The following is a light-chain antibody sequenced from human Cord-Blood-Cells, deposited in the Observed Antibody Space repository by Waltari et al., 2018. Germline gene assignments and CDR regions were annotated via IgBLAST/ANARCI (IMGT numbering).Light chain of an antibody. CDR2: EVS. V-gene: IGLV2-8*01. CDR1: SSDAGGYNY. J-gene: IGLJ2*01. Sequence: QSALTQPPSASGSPGQSVTISCTGTSSDAGGYNYVSWYQQHPGKAPKLMIYEVSKRPSGVPDRFSGSKSGNTASLTVSGLQAEDEADYYCSSYAGGNNVVFGGGTKLTVL. CDR3: SSYAGGNNVV.